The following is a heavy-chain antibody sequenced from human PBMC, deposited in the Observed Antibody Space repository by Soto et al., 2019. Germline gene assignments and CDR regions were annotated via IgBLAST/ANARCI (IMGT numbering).Heavy chain of an antibody. D-gene: IGHD6-19*01. J-gene: IGHJ3*02. CDR2: INPNSGGT. CDR3: ARDTISSGWDDAFDI. CDR1: GYTLTGYY. V-gene: IGHV1-2*04. Sequence: QVQLVQSGAEVKKPGASVKVSCKAAGYTLTGYYMHWVRQAPGQGLEWMGWINPNSGGTNYAQKFQGWVTMTRDTYNSTAYMELSRLRSDDTAVYYCARDTISSGWDDAFDIWGQGTMVTVSS.